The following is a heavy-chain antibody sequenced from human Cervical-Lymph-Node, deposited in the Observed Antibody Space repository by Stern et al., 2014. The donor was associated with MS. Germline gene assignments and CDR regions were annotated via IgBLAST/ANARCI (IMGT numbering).Heavy chain of an antibody. CDR2: INPNSGGT. Sequence: VQLVESGAEVKKPGASVKVSCKASGYAFTGNFMHWVRQAPGQGLEWMGRINPNSGGTDFAQKFRGRVTMTRDTSISTAYMELTRLRSDDTAVYYCARDEGRGNYYDSTGSFDSWGQGTLVTVSS. CDR1: GYAFTGNF. CDR3: ARDEGRGNYYDSTGSFDS. D-gene: IGHD3-22*01. J-gene: IGHJ4*02. V-gene: IGHV1-2*06.